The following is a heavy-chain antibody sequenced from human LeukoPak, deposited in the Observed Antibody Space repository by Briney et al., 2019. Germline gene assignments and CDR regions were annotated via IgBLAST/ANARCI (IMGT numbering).Heavy chain of an antibody. CDR3: ARGGRWEPSGYYYYGMDV. CDR2: INPNSGGT. Sequence: ASVKVSCKASGYTFTSYGISWVRQAPGQGLEWMGWINPNSGGTNYAQKFQGRVTMTRDTSISTAYMELSRLRSDDTAVYYCARGGRWEPSGYYYYGMDVWGQGTTVTVSS. J-gene: IGHJ6*02. V-gene: IGHV1-2*02. D-gene: IGHD1-26*01. CDR1: GYTFTSYG.